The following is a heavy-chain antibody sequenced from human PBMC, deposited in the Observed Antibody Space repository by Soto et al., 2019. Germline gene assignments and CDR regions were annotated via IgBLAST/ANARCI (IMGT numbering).Heavy chain of an antibody. CDR2: ITSRSDTL. J-gene: IGHJ6*02. CDR1: RFTFSAYA. D-gene: IGHD2-15*01. V-gene: IGHV3-48*02. Sequence: PGGSLRLSCEGSRFTFSAYAMNWVRQAPGKGLEWVSYITSRSDTLYYADSVKGRFTISRDNAKNSVYLQMNNLRDEDTAVYYCARDWDIVILSVPTPNYNYGMDVWGQGTTVTVSS. CDR3: ARDWDIVILSVPTPNYNYGMDV.